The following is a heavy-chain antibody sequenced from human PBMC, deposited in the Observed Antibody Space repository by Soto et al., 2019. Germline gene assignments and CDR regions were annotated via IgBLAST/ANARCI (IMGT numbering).Heavy chain of an antibody. CDR1: GYTFTAHY. CDR3: ARVSPEPVDSNTWNDGRGWVDP. D-gene: IGHD1-1*01. V-gene: IGHV1-2*02. Sequence: HVQLVQSGAEVKKPGASLNVSCKASGYTFTAHYMHWVRQAPGQGLEWMGWINPNTGGTRYAQKFQGRVTMTRDTAIGTAYMELSRLRSDDTAVYYCARVSPEPVDSNTWNDGRGWVDPWGQGTLVTVSS. CDR2: INPNTGGT. J-gene: IGHJ5*02.